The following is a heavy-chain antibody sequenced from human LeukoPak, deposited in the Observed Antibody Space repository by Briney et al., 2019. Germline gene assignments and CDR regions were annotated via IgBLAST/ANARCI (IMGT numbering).Heavy chain of an antibody. CDR3: ARALGARAYYYMDV. Sequence: SETLSLTCTVSGGSVSTYYWNWIRQSAGKGLERIGRIYSSGITDYSPSLKSRATMSVDTSNNQFSLRLTSVTAADTAVYYCARALGARAYYYMDVWGKGTTVTVSS. CDR1: GGSVSTYY. CDR2: IYSSGIT. J-gene: IGHJ6*03. V-gene: IGHV4-4*07. D-gene: IGHD5-12*01.